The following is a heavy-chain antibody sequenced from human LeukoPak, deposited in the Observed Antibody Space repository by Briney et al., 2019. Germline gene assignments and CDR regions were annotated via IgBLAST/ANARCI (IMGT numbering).Heavy chain of an antibody. CDR1: GGSISSGGYY. D-gene: IGHD3-10*01. V-gene: IGHV4-30-2*01. J-gene: IGHJ3*02. CDR2: IYHSGST. CDR3: ARVLLWFGELVAFDI. Sequence: PSETLSLTCTVSGGSISSGGYYWSWIRQPPGKGLEWIGYIYHSGSTYYNPSLKSRVTISVDRSKNQFSLKLSSVTAADTAVYYCARVLLWFGELVAFDIWGQGTMVTVSS.